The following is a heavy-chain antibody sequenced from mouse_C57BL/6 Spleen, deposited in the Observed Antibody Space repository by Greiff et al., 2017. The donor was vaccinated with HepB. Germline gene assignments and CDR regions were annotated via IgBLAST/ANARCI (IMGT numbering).Heavy chain of an antibody. CDR3: ARAPAGDYSAWFAY. D-gene: IGHD1-1*01. Sequence: EVQLQQSGPELVKPGASVKISCKASGYTFTDYYMNWVKQSHGKSLEWIGDINPNNGGTSYNQKFKGKATLTVDKSSSTAYMELRSLTSEDSAVYYCARAPAGDYSAWFAYWGQGTLVTVSA. V-gene: IGHV1-26*01. CDR1: GYTFTDYY. CDR2: INPNNGGT. J-gene: IGHJ3*01.